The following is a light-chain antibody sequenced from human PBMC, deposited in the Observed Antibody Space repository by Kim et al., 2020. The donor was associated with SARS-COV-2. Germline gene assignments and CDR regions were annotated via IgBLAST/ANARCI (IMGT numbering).Light chain of an antibody. CDR3: QLYGCSPPVI. CDR2: AAF. CDR1: QSVSNNY. Sequence: EIVLTQSPGTLSLSPGERATLSCRASQSVSNNYLAWYQQRPGRSPRLRIYAAFSRATGIPDRFSGSWSGTDFTLTISRLEPEAFAVYLCQLYGCSPPVIFGQGTKVDIK. J-gene: IGKJ2*01. V-gene: IGKV3-20*01.